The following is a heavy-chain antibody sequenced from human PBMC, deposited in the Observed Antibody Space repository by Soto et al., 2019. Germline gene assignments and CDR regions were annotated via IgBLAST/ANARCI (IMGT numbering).Heavy chain of an antibody. J-gene: IGHJ4*02. CDR3: ARGSAYSTPWSFDS. CDR2: ISGYNGNT. CDR1: GYTFTRYG. V-gene: IGHV1-18*01. D-gene: IGHD2-8*01. Sequence: QVQLLQSGAEVKKPGASVRVSCKTSGYTFTRYGVSWVRQAPGQGLEWMGWISGYNGNTKEAHKFEGRVILTTDTAAHTAHMELRSLTSNDTAVYYCARGSAYSTPWSFDSWGQGTLVTVSS.